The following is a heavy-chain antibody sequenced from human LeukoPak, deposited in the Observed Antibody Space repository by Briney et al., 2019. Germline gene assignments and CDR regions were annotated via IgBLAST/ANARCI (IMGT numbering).Heavy chain of an antibody. J-gene: IGHJ6*02. CDR1: GFTFNDYA. Sequence: GGSLSLSFAASGFTFNDYAMHWVRQAPGKGLEWVSGISWNSGSIGYADSVKGRFTISRDNAKNSLYLQMNSLRAEDTALYYCAKNHLPYYYYGMDVWGQGTTVTVSS. CDR3: AKNHLPYYYYGMDV. CDR2: ISWNSGSI. V-gene: IGHV3-9*01.